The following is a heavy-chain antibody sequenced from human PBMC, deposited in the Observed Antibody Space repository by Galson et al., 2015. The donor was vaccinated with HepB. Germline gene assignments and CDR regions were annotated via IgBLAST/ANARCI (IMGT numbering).Heavy chain of an antibody. V-gene: IGHV3-48*02. CDR1: GFTFSSYS. CDR2: ISSSSSTI. Sequence: SLRLSCAASGFTFSSYSMNWVRQAPGKGLEWVSYISSSSSTIYYADSVKGRFTISRDNAKNSLYLQMNSLRDEDTAVYYCARWEMYYYDSSGSQDAFDIWGQGTMVTVSS. CDR3: ARWEMYYYDSSGSQDAFDI. D-gene: IGHD3-22*01. J-gene: IGHJ3*02.